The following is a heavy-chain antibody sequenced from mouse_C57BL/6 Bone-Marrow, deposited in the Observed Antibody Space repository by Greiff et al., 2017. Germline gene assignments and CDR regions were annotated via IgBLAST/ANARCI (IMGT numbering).Heavy chain of an antibody. D-gene: IGHD1-1*01. CDR2: IYPGSGNT. J-gene: IGHJ4*01. V-gene: IGHV1-76*01. CDR1: GYTFTDYY. Sequence: QVQLQQSGAELVRPGASVKLSCKASGYTFTDYYINWVKQRPGQGLEWIARIYPGSGNTYYNEKFKGKATLTAEKSSSTAYMQLSSLTSEDSAVYFCARGGSSHSLAMDYWGQGTSVTVSS. CDR3: ARGGSSHSLAMDY.